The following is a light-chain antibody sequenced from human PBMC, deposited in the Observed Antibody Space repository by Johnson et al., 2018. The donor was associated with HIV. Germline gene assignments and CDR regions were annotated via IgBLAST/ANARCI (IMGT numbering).Light chain of an antibody. J-gene: IGLJ1*01. Sequence: QAVLTQPPSMSAAPGEKVTISCSGSSSNIGNNYVSWYQQLPGTAPKLLIYDNNKRPSGIPDRFSGSKSGTSATLGITGLQTGDEADYSCETWDTSLSAGVFGTGTKVTVL. CDR3: ETWDTSLSAGV. CDR2: DNN. V-gene: IGLV1-51*01. CDR1: SSNIGNNY.